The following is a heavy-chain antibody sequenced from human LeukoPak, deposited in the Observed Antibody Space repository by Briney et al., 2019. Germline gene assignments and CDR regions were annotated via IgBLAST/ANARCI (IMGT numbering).Heavy chain of an antibody. D-gene: IGHD1-14*01. J-gene: IGHJ4*02. CDR2: IYYIGNT. CDR1: GDSHSMDS. V-gene: IGHV4-59*08. Sequence: SETLSLTSALSGDSHSMDSSSCGRQPPGKGLEWIGYIYYIGNTNYNPSLKSRVTISADTSNNKFSLNLTSVTAADTAVYYCERHTHNHLYDYWGQGTLVNVSS. CDR3: ERHTHNHLYDY.